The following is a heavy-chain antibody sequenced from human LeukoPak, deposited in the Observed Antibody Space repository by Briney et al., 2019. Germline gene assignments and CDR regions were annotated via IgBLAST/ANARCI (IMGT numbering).Heavy chain of an antibody. J-gene: IGHJ5*02. CDR2: VSSSGSTI. CDR1: GFTFSDYY. V-gene: IGHV3-11*01. CDR3: AKDKGSRYNNWFDP. Sequence: PGGSLRLSCAASGFTFSDYYMSWIRQAPGKGLEWVSYVSSSGSTIYYADSVKGRFTISRDNSKNTLYLQMNSLRAEDTAVYYCAKDKGSRYNNWFDPWGRGTLVTVSS. D-gene: IGHD6-13*01.